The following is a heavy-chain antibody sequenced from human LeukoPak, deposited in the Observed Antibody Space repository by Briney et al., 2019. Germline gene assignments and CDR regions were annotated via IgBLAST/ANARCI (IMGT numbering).Heavy chain of an antibody. CDR1: GGSISSYY. CDR3: ARHDLGHSSSWNKFDY. V-gene: IGHV4-4*07. Sequence: PSETLSLTCTVSGGSISSYYWSWIRQPAGKGLEWIGRIYTSGSTNYNPSLKSRVTISVDTSKNQFSLNLSSVTAADTAVYYCARHDLGHSSSWNKFDYWGHGTLVTVSS. D-gene: IGHD6-13*01. J-gene: IGHJ4*01. CDR2: IYTSGST.